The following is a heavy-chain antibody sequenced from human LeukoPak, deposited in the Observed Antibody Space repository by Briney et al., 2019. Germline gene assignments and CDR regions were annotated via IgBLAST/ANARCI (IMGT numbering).Heavy chain of an antibody. V-gene: IGHV3-33*06. CDR3: AKDPSSSWQENWFDP. CDR1: GFTFSSYG. CDR2: IWYDGSNK. J-gene: IGHJ5*02. Sequence: GGSLRLSCAASGFTFSSYGMPWVRQAPGKGLEWVAVIWYDGSNKYYADSVKGRFTISRDNSKNTLYLQMNSLRAKDTAVYYCAKDPSSSWQENWFDPWGQGTLVTVSS. D-gene: IGHD6-13*01.